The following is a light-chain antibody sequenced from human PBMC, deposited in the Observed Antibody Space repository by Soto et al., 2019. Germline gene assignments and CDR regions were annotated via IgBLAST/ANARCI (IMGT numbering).Light chain of an antibody. CDR3: QQRRYWQGRT. CDR2: GAS. CDR1: QSVSSSY. V-gene: IGKV3D-20*02. J-gene: IGKJ5*01. Sequence: EIVPTQSPATPSLSPGERATLSCRASQSVSSSYLAWYQQKPGQAPRLLIYGASSRDTGIPDRFSGSGSGTDFTLTISSLEPEDFAVYYCQQRRYWQGRTFGQGTRLEIK.